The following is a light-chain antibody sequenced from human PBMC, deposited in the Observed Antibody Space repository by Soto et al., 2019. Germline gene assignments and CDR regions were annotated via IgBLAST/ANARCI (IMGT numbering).Light chain of an antibody. Sequence: DIQMTQSPSTLYAPVGDRVTITCRASQSISSWLAWYQQKPGKAPKLLIYKASSLESGVPSRFSGSGSGTEFTLTISSLQPDDFATYYCQQYNSETFGQGTKVDIK. CDR3: QQYNSET. CDR1: QSISSW. J-gene: IGKJ1*01. V-gene: IGKV1-5*03. CDR2: KAS.